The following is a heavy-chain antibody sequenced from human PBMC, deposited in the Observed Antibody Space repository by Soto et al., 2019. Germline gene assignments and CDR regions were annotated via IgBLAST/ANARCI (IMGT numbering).Heavy chain of an antibody. CDR2: ISGSGGST. Sequence: EVQLLESGGGLVQPGGSLRLSCAASGFTFSSYAMSWVRQAPGKGLEWVAAISGSGGSTYYADSVKGRFTISRDNSKNTLYLQMNSLRAEDTAVYYCARAAGGYHYYYGMDVWGQGTTVTVSS. J-gene: IGHJ6*02. V-gene: IGHV3-23*01. D-gene: IGHD3-22*01. CDR3: ARAAGGYHYYYGMDV. CDR1: GFTFSSYA.